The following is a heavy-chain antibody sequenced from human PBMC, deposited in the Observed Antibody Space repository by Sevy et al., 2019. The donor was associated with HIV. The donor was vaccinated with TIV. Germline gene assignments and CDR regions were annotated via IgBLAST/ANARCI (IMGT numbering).Heavy chain of an antibody. V-gene: IGHV3-7*01. CDR3: ARAGTAPGIYFDS. D-gene: IGHD6-13*01. CDR2: IKQDESAK. Sequence: GGSLRLSCAASGFTFTSDWMSWVLQAPGKAPEWVANIKQDESAKYYVDSVKGRFTVSRDNAKNALYLQMNSLRAEDTAVYYCARAGTAPGIYFDSWGQGTLVTVSS. J-gene: IGHJ4*02. CDR1: GFTFTSDW.